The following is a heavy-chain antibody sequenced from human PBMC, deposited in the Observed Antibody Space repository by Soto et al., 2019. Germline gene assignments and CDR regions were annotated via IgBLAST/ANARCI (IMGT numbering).Heavy chain of an antibody. V-gene: IGHV4-4*07. J-gene: IGHJ3*02. CDR3: ARDXSGYDSSGFYLYDAFDI. CDR2: LYSSGST. CDR1: GGSVSSHY. Sequence: SETLSLTCTVSGGSVSSHYWSWIRQAAGKGLERIGRLYSSGSTNYNPSLRSRVTMSVGTSRNQISLTLTSVTAADSAMYYCARDXSGYDSSGFYLYDAFDIWGQGTMVTVSS. D-gene: IGHD3-22*01.